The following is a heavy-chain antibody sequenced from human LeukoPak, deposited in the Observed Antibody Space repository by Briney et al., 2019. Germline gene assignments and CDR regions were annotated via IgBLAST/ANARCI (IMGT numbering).Heavy chain of an antibody. D-gene: IGHD2-2*01. J-gene: IGHJ3*02. CDR2: MIPNSGST. Sequence: GASVKVSCKASGYTFSSYDINWVRQATGQGLEWMGWMIPNSGSTGYAQKFQGRVTMTRNISISTAYMELSSLRSEDTAVYYCAIPAGTDAFDIWGQGTVVTVSS. V-gene: IGHV1-8*01. CDR1: GYTFSSYD. CDR3: AIPAGTDAFDI.